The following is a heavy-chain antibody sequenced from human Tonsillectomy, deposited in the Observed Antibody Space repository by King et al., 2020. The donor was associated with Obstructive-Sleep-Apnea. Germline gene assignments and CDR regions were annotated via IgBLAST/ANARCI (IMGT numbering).Heavy chain of an antibody. J-gene: IGHJ5*02. CDR2: INHSGST. D-gene: IGHD3-10*01. CDR1: GGSFSVYY. Sequence: VQLQQWGAGLLKPSETLSLTCAVYGGSFSVYYWSWIRQPPGKGLEWIGEINHSGSTNYNPSLKSRVTISVDTSKNQFSLKLSSVTAADTAVYYCARGRYYYGSKGNWFDPWGQGTLVTVSS. V-gene: IGHV4-34*01. CDR3: ARGRYYYGSKGNWFDP.